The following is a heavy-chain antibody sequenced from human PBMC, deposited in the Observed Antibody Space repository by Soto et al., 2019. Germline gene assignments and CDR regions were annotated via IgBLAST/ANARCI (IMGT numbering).Heavy chain of an antibody. J-gene: IGHJ6*02. CDR2: VYTDGTA. CDR1: GNSMFNYY. D-gene: IGHD4-17*01. CDR3: AEGGFVDGGYMHHVMDV. Sequence: QVHLQESGPGLVKPSGTLSLICTVSGNSMFNYYWSWIRQPAGKGLEWIGRVYTDGTAIYNPSLKSRVTMSVDMSKNQFSLNVNSVTAADTAVYYCAEGGFVDGGYMHHVMDVWGQGATVIVS. V-gene: IGHV4-4*07.